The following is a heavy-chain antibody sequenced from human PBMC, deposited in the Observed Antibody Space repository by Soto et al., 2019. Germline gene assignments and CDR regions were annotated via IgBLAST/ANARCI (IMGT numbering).Heavy chain of an antibody. V-gene: IGHV3-33*01. J-gene: IGHJ3*02. CDR2: IWYDGSNK. CDR1: GFTFSSYG. CDR3: XXXXXXXXXXXAFDI. Sequence: QVQLVESGGGVVQPGRSLRLSCAASGFTFSSYGMHWVRQAPGKGLEWVAVIWYDGSNKYYADSVKGRFTISRDNSKXXXXXXXXXXXXXXXXXXXXXXXXXXXXXXXAFDIWGQGTMVTVSS.